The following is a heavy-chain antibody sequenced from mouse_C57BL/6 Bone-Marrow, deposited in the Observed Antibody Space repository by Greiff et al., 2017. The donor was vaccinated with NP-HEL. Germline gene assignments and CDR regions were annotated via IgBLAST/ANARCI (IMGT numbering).Heavy chain of an antibody. V-gene: IGHV1-82*01. CDR3: ARQEGFDY. CDR1: GYAFSSSW. CDR2: IYPGDGDT. Sequence: QVQLQQSGPELVKPGASVKISCKASGYAFSSSWMNWVKQRPGKGLEWIGRIYPGDGDTNYNGKFKGKATLTADKSSSTAYMQLSSLTSEVSAVYFCARQEGFDYWGQGTTLTVSS. J-gene: IGHJ2*01.